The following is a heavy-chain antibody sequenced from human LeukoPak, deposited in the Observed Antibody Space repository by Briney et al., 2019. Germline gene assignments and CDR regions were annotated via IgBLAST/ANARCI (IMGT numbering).Heavy chain of an antibody. D-gene: IGHD3-3*02. CDR1: GGSISSGPYF. CDR2: IWPSGST. Sequence: SQTLSLTCSVSGGSISSGPYFWSWIRQSPGQGLEWIGYIWPSGSTNYNPSLKSRVTISVDTSKNQFSLKLSSVTAADTAVYYCARVLSGGMDVWGQGTTVTVSS. CDR3: ARVLSGGMDV. J-gene: IGHJ6*02. V-gene: IGHV4-30-2*06.